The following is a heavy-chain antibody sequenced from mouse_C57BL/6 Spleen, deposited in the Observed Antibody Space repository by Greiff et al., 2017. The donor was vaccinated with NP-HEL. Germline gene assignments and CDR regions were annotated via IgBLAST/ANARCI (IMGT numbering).Heavy chain of an antibody. V-gene: IGHV1-64*01. CDR2: IHPNSGST. CDR3: ARGYYGSGGDFDG. D-gene: IGHD1-1*01. CDR1: GYTFTSYW. Sequence: QVQLQQPGAELVKPGASVKLSCKASGYTFTSYWMHWVKQRPGQGLEWIGMIHPNSGSTNYNEKFKSKATLTVDISSSTAYMQLSSLTSEDSAVYYCARGYYGSGGDFDGRGTGTTVTVSS. J-gene: IGHJ1*03.